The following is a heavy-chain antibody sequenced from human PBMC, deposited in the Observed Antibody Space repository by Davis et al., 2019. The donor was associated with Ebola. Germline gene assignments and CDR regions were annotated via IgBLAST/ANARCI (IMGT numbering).Heavy chain of an antibody. V-gene: IGHV3-33*01. D-gene: IGHD4-11*01. CDR3: ARDDSNYNGWRQGMDV. CDR2: IWYDGSNK. CDR1: GFTFSSYG. Sequence: GESLKISCAASGFTFSSYGMHWVRQAPGKGLEWVAVIWYDGSNKYYADSVKGRFTISRDNSKNTLYLQMNSLRAKDTAVYYCARDDSNYNGWRQGMDVWGQGTTVTVSS. J-gene: IGHJ6*02.